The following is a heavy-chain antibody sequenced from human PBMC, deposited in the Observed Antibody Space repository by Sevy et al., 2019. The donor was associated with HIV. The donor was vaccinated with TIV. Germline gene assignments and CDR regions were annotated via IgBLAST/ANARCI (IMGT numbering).Heavy chain of an antibody. V-gene: IGHV3-23*01. CDR2: INGRGGST. D-gene: IGHD6-13*01. CDR3: ARPSPRIAAAVSAFFDN. Sequence: GGSLRLSCVVSGYSFSSYAISWVRQAPGKGLEWVSTINGRGGSTYYADSVKGRFTISRDNPKNTLSRQMINLRVDDTAIYYCARPSPRIAAAVSAFFDNWGQGTLVTVSS. CDR1: GYSFSSYA. J-gene: IGHJ5*02.